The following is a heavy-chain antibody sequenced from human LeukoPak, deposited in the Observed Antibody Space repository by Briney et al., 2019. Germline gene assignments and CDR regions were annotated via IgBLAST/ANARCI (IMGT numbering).Heavy chain of an antibody. CDR3: AKEGPRYSGYAVWCYMDV. CDR1: GFTFSSYW. D-gene: IGHD5-12*01. Sequence: GGSLRLSCAASGFTFSSYWMSWVRQAPGKGLEWVAVISYDGSNKYYADSVKGRFTISRDNSKNTLYLQMNSLRAEDTAVYYCAKEGPRYSGYAVWCYMDVWGKGTTVTISS. J-gene: IGHJ6*03. CDR2: ISYDGSNK. V-gene: IGHV3-30*18.